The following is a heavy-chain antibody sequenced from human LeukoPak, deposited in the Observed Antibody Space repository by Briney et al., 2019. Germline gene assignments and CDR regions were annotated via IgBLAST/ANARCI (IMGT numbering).Heavy chain of an antibody. CDR3: ARGSNSVAY. D-gene: IGHD4-23*01. V-gene: IGHV4-34*01. J-gene: IGHJ4*02. Sequence: KPPETLSLTCAFYGGSFSDSYWSWIRQPPGEGLEWVGEISHSGDTNYNPSLKSRVTISVDTSKNQFSLNLSSVTAADTAVYYCARGSNSVAYWGQGTLVTVSS. CDR1: GGSFSDSY. CDR2: ISHSGDT.